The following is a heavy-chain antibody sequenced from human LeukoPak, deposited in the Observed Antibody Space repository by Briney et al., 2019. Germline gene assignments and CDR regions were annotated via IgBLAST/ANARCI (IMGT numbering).Heavy chain of an antibody. D-gene: IGHD6-13*01. J-gene: IGHJ5*02. CDR3: ARRPRGGVPAAYNWFDP. V-gene: IGHV4-59*12. CDR2: IYYSGST. Sequence: KTSETLSLTCTVSGGSINSDYWSWIRQPPGKGLEWIGYIYYSGSTNYNSSLKSRVSISVDTSKSQFALKLSSVTAADTAIYYCARRPRGGVPAAYNWFDPWGQGTLVSVSS. CDR1: GGSINSDY.